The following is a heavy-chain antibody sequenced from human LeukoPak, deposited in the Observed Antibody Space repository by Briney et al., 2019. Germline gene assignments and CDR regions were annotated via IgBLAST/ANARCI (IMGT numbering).Heavy chain of an antibody. D-gene: IGHD6-13*01. CDR3: ARSTIAAAGTVYYYMDV. Sequence: ASVKVSCKASGGTFSSYAISGVRQAPGQGLEGMGGIIPIFGTANYAQKFQGRVTITTDESTSTAYMELSSLRSEDTAVYYCARSTIAAAGTVYYYMDVWGKGTTVTVSS. CDR2: IIPIFGTA. V-gene: IGHV1-69*05. CDR1: GGTFSSYA. J-gene: IGHJ6*03.